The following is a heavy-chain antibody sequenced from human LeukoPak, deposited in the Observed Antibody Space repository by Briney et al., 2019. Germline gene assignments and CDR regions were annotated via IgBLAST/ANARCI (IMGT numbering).Heavy chain of an antibody. CDR3: ARDRLGDYDHSGYYDK. CDR2: ICDSGRTI. Sequence: GGSLRLSCAASGLTFSDYYMSWIRQAPGKGLEWVSYICDSGRTIHYADSVRGRFTISRDNAKNSVYLQMNNLRAEDTAVYYCARDRLGDYDHSGYYDKWGQGTLVTVSS. V-gene: IGHV3-11*01. D-gene: IGHD3-22*01. CDR1: GLTFSDYY. J-gene: IGHJ4*02.